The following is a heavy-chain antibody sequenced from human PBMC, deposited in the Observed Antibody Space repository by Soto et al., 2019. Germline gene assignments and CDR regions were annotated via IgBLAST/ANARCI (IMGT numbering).Heavy chain of an antibody. CDR3: AKGYRFGYDFLFPDY. CDR2: IYYSGRT. CDR1: GGSIRDYF. D-gene: IGHD3-3*01. V-gene: IGHV4-59*01. Sequence: SETLSLTCTVSGGSIRDYFWTWIRQPPGKGLEWIGYIYYSGRTNYNPSLKSRVSISVDTSKNHFSLQLRSVTAADTAVYYCAKGYRFGYDFLFPDYWGQGTLVTVSS. J-gene: IGHJ4*02.